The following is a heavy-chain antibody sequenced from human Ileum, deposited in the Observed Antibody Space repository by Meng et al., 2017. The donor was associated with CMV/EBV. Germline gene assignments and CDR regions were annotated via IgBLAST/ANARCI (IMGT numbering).Heavy chain of an antibody. J-gene: IGHJ4*02. CDR3: ARDVWGFDY. Sequence: HLLPTRAEVTKPGASVKIPCTTSGYTFTDHNIGWVRQAPGQGLEWVGWISLGNGQTVYGHKVQGRVTVTTDTSTSTAYMELRSLRSDDTAMYYCARDVWGFDYWGQGTLVTVSS. D-gene: IGHD7-27*01. V-gene: IGHV1-18*04. CDR2: ISLGNGQT. CDR1: GYTFTDHN.